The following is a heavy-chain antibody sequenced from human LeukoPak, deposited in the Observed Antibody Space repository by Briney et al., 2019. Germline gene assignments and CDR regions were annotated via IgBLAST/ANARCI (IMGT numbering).Heavy chain of an antibody. J-gene: IGHJ5*02. Sequence: PSEALSLTCTVSGGSISSSSYYWGWIRQPPGKGLEWIGSIYYSGSTNYNPSLKSRVTISVDTSKNQFSLKLSSVTAADTAVYYCARGARFGYYDSSGHLFDPWGQGTLVTVSS. CDR3: ARGARFGYYDSSGHLFDP. V-gene: IGHV4-39*07. CDR2: IYYSGST. D-gene: IGHD3-22*01. CDR1: GGSISSSSYY.